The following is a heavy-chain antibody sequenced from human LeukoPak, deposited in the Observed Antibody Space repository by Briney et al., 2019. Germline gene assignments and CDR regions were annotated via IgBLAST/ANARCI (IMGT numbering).Heavy chain of an antibody. CDR2: ISSSSSYI. CDR1: GFTFSSYS. CDR3: ARDWRYCSSTSCYLLDNWFDP. V-gene: IGHV3-21*01. D-gene: IGHD2-2*01. Sequence: GGSLRLSCAASGFTFSSYSMNWVRQAPGKGLEWVSSISSSSSYIYYADSVKGRFTISRDSAKNSLYLQMNSLRAEDTAVYYCARDWRYCSSTSCYLLDNWFDPWGQGTLVTVSS. J-gene: IGHJ5*02.